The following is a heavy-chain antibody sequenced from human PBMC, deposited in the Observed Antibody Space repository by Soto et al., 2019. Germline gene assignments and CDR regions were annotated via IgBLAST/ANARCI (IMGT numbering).Heavy chain of an antibody. J-gene: IGHJ6*02. CDR3: AGQFGELAQVYYYGMDV. D-gene: IGHD3-10*01. CDR2: IWYDGSNK. V-gene: IGHV3-33*01. Sequence: QVQLVESGGGVVQPGRSLRLSCAASGFTFSSYGMHWVRQAPGKGLEWVAVIWYDGSNKYYADSVKGRFTISRDNSKNTLYLQMNSLRAEATAVYYCAGQFGELAQVYYYGMDVWGQGTTVTVSS. CDR1: GFTFSSYG.